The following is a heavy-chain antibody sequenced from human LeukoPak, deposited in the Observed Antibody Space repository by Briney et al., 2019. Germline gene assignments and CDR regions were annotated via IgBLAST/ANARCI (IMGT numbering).Heavy chain of an antibody. CDR2: IIPIFGTA. CDR1: GYSFTTYY. Sequence: ASVKVSCKASGYSFTTYYMHWVRQAPGQGLEWMGGIIPIFGTANYAQKFQGRVTITADESTSTAYMDLSSLKSEDTAVYYCARVLPHDAFDIWGQGTMVTVSS. J-gene: IGHJ3*02. CDR3: ARVLPHDAFDI. V-gene: IGHV1-69*13.